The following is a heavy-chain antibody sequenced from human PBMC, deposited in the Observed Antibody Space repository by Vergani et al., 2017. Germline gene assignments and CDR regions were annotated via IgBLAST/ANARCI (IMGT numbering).Heavy chain of an antibody. CDR3: ARGGSGYNYGYSNINF. CDR2: INPNTGRA. D-gene: IGHD5-18*01. J-gene: IGHJ4*02. Sequence: QEQLVQSGAEVKKPGASVKVSCKTSGYTFTSYYIHWVRQAPGQGLEWVEWMGTINPNTGRATFAQKFQGRVTMTSDTSTRTVYMDLTSLTSEDTAVYYCARGGSGYNYGYSNINFWGQGTLVTVSS. CDR1: GYTFTSYY. V-gene: IGHV1-46*03.